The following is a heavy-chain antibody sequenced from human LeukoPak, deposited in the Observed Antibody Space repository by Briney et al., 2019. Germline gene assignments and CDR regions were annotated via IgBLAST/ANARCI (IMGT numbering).Heavy chain of an antibody. V-gene: IGHV3-15*01. J-gene: IGHJ4*02. CDR2: ITSKTDGGTT. CDR1: GFTFSDYY. CDR3: TTDLSY. Sequence: PGGSLRLSCAASGFTFSDYYMSWIRQAPGKGLEWVGRITSKTDGGTTEYAAPVKGRFTISRDDSKNTLYLQMNSLKTEDTAVYYCTTDLSYWGQGTLVTVSS.